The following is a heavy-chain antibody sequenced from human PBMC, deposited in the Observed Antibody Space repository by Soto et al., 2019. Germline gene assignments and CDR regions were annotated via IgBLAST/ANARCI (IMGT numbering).Heavy chain of an antibody. CDR2: VVPILGMA. Sequence: QVQLVQSGAEVKKPGSSVKVSCEASGGTFSSYSFSWVRQAPGQGLEWMGRVVPILGMANYAQKFQGRVIITADKSTSTVYMEMRSLRSDDTAVYYCARGGAVVVPGSVDRHNWFDPWGQGTLVTVSS. V-gene: IGHV1-69*02. J-gene: IGHJ5*02. CDR3: ARGGAVVVPGSVDRHNWFDP. D-gene: IGHD2-2*01. CDR1: GGTFSSYS.